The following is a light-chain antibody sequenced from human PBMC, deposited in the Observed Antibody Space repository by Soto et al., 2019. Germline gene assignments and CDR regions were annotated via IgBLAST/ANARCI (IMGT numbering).Light chain of an antibody. Sequence: EIVLTQSPATLSLSPGERATLSCRASQSVSNYLAWYQQKPGQAPRLLIYDASNRATGIPARFSGSGSGTDFTLTISSLEPEEFAVYYCQQRNTWPLTVGGGTKVEIK. CDR1: QSVSNY. J-gene: IGKJ4*01. CDR3: QQRNTWPLT. V-gene: IGKV3-11*01. CDR2: DAS.